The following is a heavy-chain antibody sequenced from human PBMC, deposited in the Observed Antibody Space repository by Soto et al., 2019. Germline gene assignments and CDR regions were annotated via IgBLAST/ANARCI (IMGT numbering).Heavy chain of an antibody. V-gene: IGHV1-69*13. CDR1: GGTFSSYA. Sequence: SVKVSCKASGGTFSSYAISWVRQAPGQGLEWMGGIIPIFGTANYAQKFQGRVTITADESTNTAYMELSSLRSEDTAVYYCASLNIVVVTAIRYFQHWGQGTLVTVS. D-gene: IGHD2-21*02. J-gene: IGHJ1*01. CDR2: IIPIFGTA. CDR3: ASLNIVVVTAIRYFQH.